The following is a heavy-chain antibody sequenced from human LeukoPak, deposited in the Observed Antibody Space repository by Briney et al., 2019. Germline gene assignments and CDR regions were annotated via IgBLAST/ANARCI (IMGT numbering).Heavy chain of an antibody. Sequence: SETLSLTCAVYGGSFSGYYWSWIRQPPGKGLEWIGEINHSGSTNYNPSLKSRVTISVDTSKNQFSLKLSSVTAADTAVYSCARDYCSSTSCYGFDYWGQGTLVTVSS. J-gene: IGHJ4*02. CDR2: INHSGST. D-gene: IGHD2-2*01. CDR1: GGSFSGYY. V-gene: IGHV4-34*01. CDR3: ARDYCSSTSCYGFDY.